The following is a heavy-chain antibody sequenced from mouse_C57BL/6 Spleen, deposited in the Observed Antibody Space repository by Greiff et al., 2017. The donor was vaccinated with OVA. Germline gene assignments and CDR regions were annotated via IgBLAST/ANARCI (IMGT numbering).Heavy chain of an antibody. D-gene: IGHD1-1*01. Sequence: QVHVKQSGAELARPGASVKLSCKASGYTFTSYGISWVKQRTGQGLEWIGEIYPRSGNTYYNEKFKGKATLTADKSSSTAYMELRSLTSEDSAVYFCAVLRYYFDYWGQGTTLTVSS. CDR3: AVLRYYFDY. J-gene: IGHJ2*01. CDR1: GYTFTSYG. V-gene: IGHV1-81*01. CDR2: IYPRSGNT.